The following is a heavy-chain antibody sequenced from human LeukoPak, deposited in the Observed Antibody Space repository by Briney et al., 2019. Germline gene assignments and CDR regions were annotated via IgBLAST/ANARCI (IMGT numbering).Heavy chain of an antibody. CDR3: ARTMIVPLPGDAFDI. D-gene: IGHD3-22*01. CDR1: GYTFTGYY. Sequence: VASVKVSCKASGYTFTGYYMHWVRQAPGQGLEWMGRINPNSGGTNYAQKFQGRVTMTRDASISTAYMELSRLRSDDRAVYYCARTMIVPLPGDAFDIWGHGTMVTVSS. CDR2: INPNSGGT. V-gene: IGHV1-2*06. J-gene: IGHJ3*02.